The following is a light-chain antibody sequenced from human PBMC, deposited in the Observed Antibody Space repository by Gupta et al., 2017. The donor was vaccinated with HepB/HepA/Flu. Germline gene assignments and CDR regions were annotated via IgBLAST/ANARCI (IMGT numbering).Light chain of an antibody. Sequence: SYELTQPPSVSVSPGQTASIPCSGDKLGDKYACWYQQKPGQSPVLVIYQDSKRPSGIPEPFSGSNSGNTATLTISGTQAMDEADYYCQAWDSSTVVFGGGTKLTVL. CDR1: KLGDKY. CDR3: QAWDSSTVV. V-gene: IGLV3-1*01. CDR2: QDS. J-gene: IGLJ2*01.